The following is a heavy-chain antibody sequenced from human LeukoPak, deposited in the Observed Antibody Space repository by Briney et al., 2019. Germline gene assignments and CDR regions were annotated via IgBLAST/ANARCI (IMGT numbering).Heavy chain of an antibody. CDR1: GFTFSIYA. CDR3: ARDADFLGYCSGGSCYRVFDY. J-gene: IGHJ4*02. D-gene: IGHD2-15*01. Sequence: GSLRLSCAASGFTFSIYAMSWVRQPPGKGLEWIGSIYYSGSTYYNPSLKSRVTISVDTSKNQFSLKLSSVTAADTAVYYCARDADFLGYCSGGSCYRVFDYWGQGTLVTVSS. V-gene: IGHV4-39*02. CDR2: IYYSGST.